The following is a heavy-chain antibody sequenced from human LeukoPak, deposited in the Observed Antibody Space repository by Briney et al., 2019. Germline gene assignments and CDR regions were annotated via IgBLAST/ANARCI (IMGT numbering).Heavy chain of an antibody. CDR3: AKDAVRGRFDP. D-gene: IGHD3-10*01. CDR2: ISGGSDNA. CDR1: GFPFGTYA. V-gene: IGHV3-23*01. J-gene: IGHJ5*02. Sequence: GGSLRLSCTGSGFPFGTYAMSWVRQAPGKGLEWVSAISGGSDNAHYAESVKGRFTISRDISKSTVYLQMNSLRVEDTAVYYCAKDAVRGRFDPWGQGTMVTVSS.